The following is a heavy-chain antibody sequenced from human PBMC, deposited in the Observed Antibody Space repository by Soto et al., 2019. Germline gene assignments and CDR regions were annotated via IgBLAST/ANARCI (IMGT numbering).Heavy chain of an antibody. J-gene: IGHJ5*02. Sequence: SETLSLPCAVSGGSIISADSYRFWIRKHPGKGLEWIGYIAYSGDTYYNPSLRSRVTISADTSENKFSLTLKSVTAADTAVYFCARDFERSAIGPWGQGTSVTVS. V-gene: IGHV4-31*11. CDR1: GGSIISADSY. CDR2: IAYSGDT. D-gene: IGHD3-9*01. CDR3: ARDFERSAIGP.